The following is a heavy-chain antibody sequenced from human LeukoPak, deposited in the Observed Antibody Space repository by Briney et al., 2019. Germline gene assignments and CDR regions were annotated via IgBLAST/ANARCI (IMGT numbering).Heavy chain of an antibody. V-gene: IGHV4-34*01. CDR3: ARRGCSSTSCPVGGYYYYGMDV. D-gene: IGHD2-2*01. Sequence: SETLSLTCAVYGGSFSGYYWSWIRQPPGKGLEWIGEINHSGSTNYNPSLKSRVTISVHTSKNQFSLKLSSVTAADTAVYYCARRGCSSTSCPVGGYYYYGMDVWGKGTTVTVSS. CDR2: INHSGST. J-gene: IGHJ6*04. CDR1: GGSFSGYY.